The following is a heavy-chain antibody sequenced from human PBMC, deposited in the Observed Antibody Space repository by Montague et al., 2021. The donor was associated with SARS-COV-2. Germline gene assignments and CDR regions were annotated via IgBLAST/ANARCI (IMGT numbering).Heavy chain of an antibody. CDR1: NGSFSSYY. CDR2: ITPSGST. Sequence: SETLSPTCAVYNGSFSSYYWSWIRQPPGKGLEWIGDITPSGSTNXSPSLRSRVTLSVDTSKNQFSLDLSSVTAADTAVYYCARGPLRLKWLRPFDYWGQGILVTVSS. J-gene: IGHJ4*02. D-gene: IGHD5-12*01. V-gene: IGHV4-34*01. CDR3: ARGPLRLKWLRPFDY.